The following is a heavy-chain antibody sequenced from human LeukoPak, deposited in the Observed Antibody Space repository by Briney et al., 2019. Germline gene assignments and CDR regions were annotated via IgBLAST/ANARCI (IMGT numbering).Heavy chain of an antibody. D-gene: IGHD5-18*01. CDR1: SGSISSSSYY. J-gene: IGHJ4*02. Sequence: SETLSLTCTVSSGSISSSSYYWDWIRQSPGKGLEWLGSIYYVGSTYYNPSLESRVTISVDTSKNQFSLKLSSVTAADTAVYYCARQYSGDSRSPFFDYWGQGTLVTVSS. V-gene: IGHV4-39*01. CDR2: IYYVGST. CDR3: ARQYSGDSRSPFFDY.